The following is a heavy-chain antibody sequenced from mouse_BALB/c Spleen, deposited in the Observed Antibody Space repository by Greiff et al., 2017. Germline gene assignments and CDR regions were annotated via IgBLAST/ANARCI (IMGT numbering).Heavy chain of an antibody. CDR1: GYSITSDYA. Sequence: EVKLMESGPGLVKPSQSLSLTCTVTGYSITSDYAWNWIRQFPGNKLEWMGYISYSGSTSYNPSLKSRISITRDTSKNQFFLQLNSVTTEDTATYYCARGGITTVFDYWGQGTTLTVSS. CDR2: ISYSGST. CDR3: ARGGITTVFDY. V-gene: IGHV3-2*02. J-gene: IGHJ2*01. D-gene: IGHD1-1*01.